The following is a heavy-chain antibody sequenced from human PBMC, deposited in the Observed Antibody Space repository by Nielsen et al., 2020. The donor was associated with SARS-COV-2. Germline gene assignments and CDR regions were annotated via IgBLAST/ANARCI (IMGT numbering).Heavy chain of an antibody. Sequence: SVKVSCKASGGTFSSYAISWVRQAPGQGLEWMGRIIPILGIANYAQKFQGRVTITADKSTSTAYMELSSLRSEDTAVYYCARRRELRAIDYWGQGTLVTVSS. J-gene: IGHJ4*02. V-gene: IGHV1-69*04. CDR1: GGTFSSYA. D-gene: IGHD1-26*01. CDR2: IIPILGIA. CDR3: ARRRELRAIDY.